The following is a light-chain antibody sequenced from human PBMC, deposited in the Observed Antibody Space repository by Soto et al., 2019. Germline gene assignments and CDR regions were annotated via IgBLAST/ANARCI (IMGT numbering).Light chain of an antibody. CDR3: QQYGSSPIT. V-gene: IGKV3-15*01. CDR1: QSVSSN. J-gene: IGKJ5*01. CDR2: DAS. Sequence: EIVMTQSPATLSVSPGESATLSCRASQSVSSNLAWHQQKPGQAPRILMYDASTRATGISARFSGSGSGTDFTLTISRLEPEDFAVYYCQQYGSSPITFGQGTRLEIK.